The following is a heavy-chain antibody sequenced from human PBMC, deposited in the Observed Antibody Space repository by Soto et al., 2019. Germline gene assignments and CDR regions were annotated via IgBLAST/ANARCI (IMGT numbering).Heavy chain of an antibody. J-gene: IGHJ4*02. CDR2: IYTGGGT. CDR3: AKDRRAGGNSAFYFDF. V-gene: IGHV3-53*01. CDR1: GFTVSSSY. Sequence: PVGSLRLSCAASGFTVSSSYMNWVRQAPGKGLEWVSVIYTGGGTNYADSVKGRFTISRDNSHNTLYLQVHSLTAEDTAVYYCAKDRRAGGNSAFYFDFWGQGAQVTVSS. D-gene: IGHD3-16*01.